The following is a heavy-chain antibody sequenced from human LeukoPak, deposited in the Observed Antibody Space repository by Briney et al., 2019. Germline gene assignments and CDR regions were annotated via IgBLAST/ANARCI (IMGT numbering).Heavy chain of an antibody. V-gene: IGHV3-23*01. CDR3: ARSSLRYSSSWYYFDY. CDR2: ISGSGGST. J-gene: IGHJ4*02. CDR1: GFTFTAYP. Sequence: GGPLGLSVAAPGFTFTAYPLSGAGQAPGRGWDGSQAISGSGGSTYYADSVKGRFTISRDNSKNTLYLQMNSLRAEDTAVYYCARSSLRYSSSWYYFDYWGQGTLVTVSS. D-gene: IGHD6-13*01.